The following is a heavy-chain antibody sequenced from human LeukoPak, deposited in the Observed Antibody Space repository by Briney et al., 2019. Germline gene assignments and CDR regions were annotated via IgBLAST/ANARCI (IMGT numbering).Heavy chain of an antibody. CDR1: GFTFSGYA. J-gene: IGHJ4*02. V-gene: IGHV3-30-3*01. D-gene: IGHD3-10*01. Sequence: GSLRLSCAASGFTFSGYAMHWVRQAPGKGLEWVAVISYDGSNEYYADSVEGRFTISRDNSKNTLYLQMNSLSVEDTAVYYCARVGYYASGPFSYFDYWGQGTLVTVSS. CDR3: ARVGYYASGPFSYFDY. CDR2: ISYDGSNE.